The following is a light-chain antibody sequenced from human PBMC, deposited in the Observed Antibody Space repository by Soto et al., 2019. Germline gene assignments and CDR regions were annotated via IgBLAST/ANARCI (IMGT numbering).Light chain of an antibody. CDR3: QQSYSTLT. Sequence: DIQMTQSPSTLSASVGDTVTVTCWVSQIISRWLAWYQQTPGKAPQLLIYAASSLQSGVPSRFSGSGSGTDFTLTISRLQPEDFATYYCQQSYSTLTFGQGTRLEIK. J-gene: IGKJ5*01. V-gene: IGKV1-39*01. CDR1: QIISRW. CDR2: AAS.